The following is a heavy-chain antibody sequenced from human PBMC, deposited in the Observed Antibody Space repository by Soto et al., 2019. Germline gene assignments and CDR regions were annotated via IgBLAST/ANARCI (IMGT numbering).Heavy chain of an antibody. CDR2: ISSRGRT. D-gene: IGHD3-16*02. Sequence: QVHLQESGPGLVKPSQTLSLYCAVSGASISSDAYHWSWIRQHPGKGLEWVGFISSRGRTYYNPSLKSRLTISADTYKSQFSLHLTSVTAADTAMYFCATYRFTGTWSKFDYWGQGTLVTVSS. J-gene: IGHJ4*02. V-gene: IGHV4-31*11. CDR1: GASISSDAYH. CDR3: ATYRFTGTWSKFDY.